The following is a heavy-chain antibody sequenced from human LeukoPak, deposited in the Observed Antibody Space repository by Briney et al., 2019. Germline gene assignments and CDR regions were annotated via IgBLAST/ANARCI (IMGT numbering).Heavy chain of an antibody. Sequence: GGSLRLSCAASGFTFSSHWMSWVRQAPGKGLEWVANIKQDGSEKYYVDSVKGRFTISRDIAKNSLYLQMNSLRAEDTAVYYCARDWGVNYEFWSGHFDYWGQGTLVTVSS. CDR3: ARDWGVNYEFWSGHFDY. CDR2: IKQDGSEK. CDR1: GFTFSSHW. J-gene: IGHJ4*02. D-gene: IGHD3-3*01. V-gene: IGHV3-7*01.